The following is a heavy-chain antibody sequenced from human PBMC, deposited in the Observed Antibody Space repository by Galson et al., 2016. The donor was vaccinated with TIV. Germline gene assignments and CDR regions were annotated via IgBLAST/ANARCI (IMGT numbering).Heavy chain of an antibody. J-gene: IGHJ4*02. CDR3: ARTFPCGGDCYFFDY. D-gene: IGHD2-21*02. V-gene: IGHV1-46*01. Sequence: SVKVSCKASGYTFTASYIHWVRQAPGQGLEWMGIIDPNGGNASYPQKFQGRVTMTSDTSTTTAYLELNSLRSDDTAIYYCARTFPCGGDCYFFDYWGQGTLVTVSS. CDR1: GYTFTASY. CDR2: IDPNGGNA.